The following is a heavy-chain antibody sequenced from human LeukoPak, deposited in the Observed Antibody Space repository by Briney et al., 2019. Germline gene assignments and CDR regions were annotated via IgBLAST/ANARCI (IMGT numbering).Heavy chain of an antibody. D-gene: IGHD2-2*01. CDR2: IYYSGST. V-gene: IGHV4-30-4*08. CDR1: GAPISSGDYY. Sequence: SQTLSLTCTVSGAPISSGDYYWSWIRPPPAKRLQFIGYIYYSGSTYYNPSLKSRVTISVDTSKNQFSLKLSSVTAADTAVYCCARGSSASPPIDYWGQGTLVNVFS. J-gene: IGHJ4*02. CDR3: ARGSSASPPIDY.